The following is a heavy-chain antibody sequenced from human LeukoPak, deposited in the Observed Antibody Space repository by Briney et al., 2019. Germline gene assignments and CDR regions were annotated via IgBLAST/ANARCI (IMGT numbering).Heavy chain of an antibody. CDR2: ISRSSSYI. CDR3: ASTFYGDSPPY. Sequence: PGGSLRLSCAASGFTFSSYSMNWVRQAPGKGLEWVSSISRSSSYIYYADSVKGRFTISRDNSKNTLYLQMNSLRAEDTAVYYCASTFYGDSPPYWGQGTLVTVSS. D-gene: IGHD4-17*01. CDR1: GFTFSSYS. V-gene: IGHV3-21*01. J-gene: IGHJ4*02.